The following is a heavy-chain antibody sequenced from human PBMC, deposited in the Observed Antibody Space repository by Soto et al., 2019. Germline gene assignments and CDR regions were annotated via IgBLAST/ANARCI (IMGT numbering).Heavy chain of an antibody. CDR2: IYYSGIT. CDR1: GGSISSYY. V-gene: IGHV4-59*01. J-gene: IGHJ4*02. Sequence: QEELQESGPGLVKPSETLSLTCTVSGGSISSYYWSWIRQPPGKGLEWIGYIYYSGITNYNPSLKSRVTISVDTSKNQFSLKLSSVTAADTAVYYCARDSGSYLFYYWGQGTLVTVSS. CDR3: ARDSGSYLFYY. D-gene: IGHD1-26*01.